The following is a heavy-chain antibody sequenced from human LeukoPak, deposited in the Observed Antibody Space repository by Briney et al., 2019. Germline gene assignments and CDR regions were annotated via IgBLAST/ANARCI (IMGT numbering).Heavy chain of an antibody. Sequence: ASVKVSCKASGYTFTSYYMHWVRQAPGQGLEWMGIINPSGGSTSYAQKFQGRVTMTRDTSISTAYMELSRLRSDDTAVYYCARVTRVRGVAFDIWGQGTMVTVPS. D-gene: IGHD3-10*01. J-gene: IGHJ3*02. CDR1: GYTFTSYY. V-gene: IGHV1-46*01. CDR3: ARVTRVRGVAFDI. CDR2: INPSGGST.